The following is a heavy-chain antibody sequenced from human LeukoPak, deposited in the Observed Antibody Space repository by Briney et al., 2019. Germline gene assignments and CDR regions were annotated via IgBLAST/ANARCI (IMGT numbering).Heavy chain of an antibody. J-gene: IGHJ4*02. CDR1: GYTFTSYY. V-gene: IGHV1-46*01. CDR2: INPSGGST. CDR3: ARMWCSSTSCYYFDY. Sequence: ASVKVSCKASGYTFTSYYMHWVRQAPGQGLEWMGIINPSGGSTSYAQKFQDRVTMTRDMSTSTVYMELSSLRSEDTAVYYCARMWCSSTSCYYFDYWGQGTLVTVSS. D-gene: IGHD2-2*01.